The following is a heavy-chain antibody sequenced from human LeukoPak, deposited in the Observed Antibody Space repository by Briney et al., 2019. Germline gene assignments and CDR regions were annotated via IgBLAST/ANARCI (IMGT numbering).Heavy chain of an antibody. Sequence: GTSLRLSCAASGFNFRDSAMHWVRQPPGKGLEGVAVSSYDGTNKYYADSVNGRFTISRDNSKNTLFLQMNNLRLEDTAVYYCAADYGDYVSPSDWGQGSLVIVPS. CDR1: GFNFRDSA. J-gene: IGHJ4*02. CDR3: AADYGDYVSPSD. V-gene: IGHV3-30*04. CDR2: SSYDGTNK. D-gene: IGHD4-17*01.